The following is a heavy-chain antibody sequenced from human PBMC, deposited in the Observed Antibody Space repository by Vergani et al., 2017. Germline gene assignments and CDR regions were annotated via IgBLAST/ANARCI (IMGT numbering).Heavy chain of an antibody. CDR1: GFTFSSYA. CDR3: AKSSVVRGVPHRGWFDP. CDR2: ISGSGGST. Sequence: EVQLLESGGGLVQPGGSLRLSCAASGFTFSSYAMSWVRQAPGKGLEWVSAISGSGGSTYYADSVKGRFTISRDNSKNTLYLQMNSLRAEDTAVYYCAKSSVVRGVPHRGWFDPWGQGTLVTVSS. J-gene: IGHJ5*02. D-gene: IGHD3-10*01. V-gene: IGHV3-23*01.